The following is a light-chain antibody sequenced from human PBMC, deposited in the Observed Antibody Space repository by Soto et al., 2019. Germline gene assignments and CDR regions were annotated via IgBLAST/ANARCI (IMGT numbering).Light chain of an antibody. CDR2: EGS. J-gene: IGLJ2*01. CDR3: CSYAGSSTFV. V-gene: IGLV2-23*03. Sequence: QSALTQPASVSGSPGQSITISCTGTSSDVGSYNLVSWYQQHPGKAPKLMIYEGSKRPSGVSNRFSGSKSGNTASLTISGRQAADEADYYCCSYAGSSTFVFGGGTKLTVL. CDR1: SSDVGSYNL.